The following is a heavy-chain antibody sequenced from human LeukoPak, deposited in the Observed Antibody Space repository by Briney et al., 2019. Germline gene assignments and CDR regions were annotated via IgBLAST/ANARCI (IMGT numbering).Heavy chain of an antibody. Sequence: ASVKVSCKASGGTFSSYAISWVRQAPGQGLEWMGWINPNSGGTNYAQKFQGRVTMTRDTSISTAYMELSRLRSDDTAVYYCARDRRKSSSSINWFDPWGQGTLVTVSS. J-gene: IGHJ5*02. CDR2: INPNSGGT. CDR1: GGTFSSYA. CDR3: ARDRRKSSSSINWFDP. V-gene: IGHV1-2*02. D-gene: IGHD6-6*01.